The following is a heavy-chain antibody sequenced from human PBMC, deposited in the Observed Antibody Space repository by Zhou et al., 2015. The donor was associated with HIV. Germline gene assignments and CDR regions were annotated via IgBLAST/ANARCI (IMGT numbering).Heavy chain of an antibody. D-gene: IGHD2-15*01. CDR2: VHPKTPYA. CDR3: TKGPFRYSIETPLVQFDL. Sequence: QGQLAQSGTEVKTPGASVKVSCKTSGYTFGDYFLHWVRQAPGHGLEWMGWVHPKTPYARYAPNFQGRVTLTRDPTIRTAYMELRALTPADTAVYYCTKGPFRYSIETPLVQFDLWGQGTRVSVSS. CDR1: GYTFGDYF. J-gene: IGHJ4*02. V-gene: IGHV1-2*02.